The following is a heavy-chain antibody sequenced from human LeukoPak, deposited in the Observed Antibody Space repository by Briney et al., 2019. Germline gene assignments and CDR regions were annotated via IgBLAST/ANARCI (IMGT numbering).Heavy chain of an antibody. D-gene: IGHD6-13*01. V-gene: IGHV3-30*02. J-gene: IGHJ4*02. CDR3: AKVSDSSSWYGIPDY. CDR2: IRYDGSNR. Sequence: GGSLRLSCAASGFTFSSYGMHWVRQAPGKGLEWVAFIRYDGSNRYYADSVKGRFTISRDNSKNTLYLQMNSLRAEDTAVYYCAKVSDSSSWYGIPDYWGQGTLVTVSS. CDR1: GFTFSSYG.